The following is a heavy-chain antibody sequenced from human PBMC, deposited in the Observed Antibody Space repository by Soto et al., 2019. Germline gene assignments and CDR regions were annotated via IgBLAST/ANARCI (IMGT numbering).Heavy chain of an antibody. V-gene: IGHV2-5*02. CDR2: IYWDDDK. CDR3: AHRSLTYYDILTGYYKDWYFDL. Sequence: QITLKESGPTLVKPTQTLTLTCTFSGFSLSTSGVGVGWIRQPPGKALEWLALIYWDDDKRYSPSLKSRLTITKDTSKNQVVLTITTMDPVDTATYYCAHRSLTYYDILTGYYKDWYFDLWGRGTLVTVSS. J-gene: IGHJ2*01. D-gene: IGHD3-9*01. CDR1: GFSLSTSGVG.